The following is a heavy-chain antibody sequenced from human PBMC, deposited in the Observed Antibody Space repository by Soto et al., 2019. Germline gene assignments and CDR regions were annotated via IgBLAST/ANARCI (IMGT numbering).Heavy chain of an antibody. D-gene: IGHD3-3*01. CDR3: AKDSGVRFLEWLPYYYYGMDV. CDR1: GFTFSSYG. V-gene: IGHV3-30*18. J-gene: IGHJ6*02. Sequence: GGSLRLSCAASGFTFSSYGMHWVSQAPGKGLEWVAVISYDGSNKYYADSVKGRFTISRDNSKNTLYLQMNSLRAEDTAVYYCAKDSGVRFLEWLPYYYYGMDVWGQGTTVTVSS. CDR2: ISYDGSNK.